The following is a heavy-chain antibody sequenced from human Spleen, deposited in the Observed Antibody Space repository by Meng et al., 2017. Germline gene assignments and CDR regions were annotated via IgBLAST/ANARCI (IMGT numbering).Heavy chain of an antibody. CDR1: GYSISSGYY. CDR2: IYHSGST. Sequence: LSCTVSGYSISSGYYWGWIRQPPGKGLEWIGSIYHSGSTYYNPSLKNRVTISVDTSKNQFSLKLNSVTAADTAVYYCARGMAAAGSTWLYFYYGMDVWGQGTTVTVSS. CDR3: ARGMAAAGSTWLYFYYGMDV. J-gene: IGHJ6*02. V-gene: IGHV4-38-2*02. D-gene: IGHD6-13*01.